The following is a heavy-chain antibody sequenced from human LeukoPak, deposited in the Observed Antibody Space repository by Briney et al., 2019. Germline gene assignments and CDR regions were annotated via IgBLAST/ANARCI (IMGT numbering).Heavy chain of an antibody. CDR1: GFIVSSKY. CDR3: ARDKVVGATYLDY. D-gene: IGHD2-15*01. V-gene: IGHV3-7*01. Sequence: PGGPLRLSCAASGFIVSSKYMSWVRQAPGKGLEWVANIKQDGSEKYYVDSVKGRFTISRDNAKNSVYLQMNSLRAEDTAVYYCARDKVVGATYLDYWGQGTLVTASS. CDR2: IKQDGSEK. J-gene: IGHJ4*02.